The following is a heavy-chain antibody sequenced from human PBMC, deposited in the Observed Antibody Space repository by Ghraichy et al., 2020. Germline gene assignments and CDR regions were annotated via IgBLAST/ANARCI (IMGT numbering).Heavy chain of an antibody. D-gene: IGHD4-17*01. Sequence: ETLSLTCAASGFTVSSNYMSWVRQAPGKGLEWVSVIYSGGSTYYADSVKGRFTISRDNSKNTLYLQMNSLRAEDTAVYYCARLHYGDYGGFDYWGQGTLVTVSS. CDR2: IYSGGST. V-gene: IGHV3-66*01. CDR1: GFTVSSNY. J-gene: IGHJ4*02. CDR3: ARLHYGDYGGFDY.